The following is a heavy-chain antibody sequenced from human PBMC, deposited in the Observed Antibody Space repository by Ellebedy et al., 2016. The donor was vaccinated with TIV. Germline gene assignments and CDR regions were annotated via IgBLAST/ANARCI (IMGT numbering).Heavy chain of an antibody. Sequence: ASVKVSXKVSSHTFVTDGISWVRQAPGRGLEWMGWINVYNGITNYAQKFQGRVTMTTDTSTSTAYMELRSLKSDDTAVLYCARTLGGSFAMGGKYYFDSWGQGTLVTVSS. CDR1: SHTFVTDG. CDR2: INVYNGIT. V-gene: IGHV1-18*04. CDR3: ARTLGGSFAMGGKYYFDS. D-gene: IGHD1-26*01. J-gene: IGHJ4*02.